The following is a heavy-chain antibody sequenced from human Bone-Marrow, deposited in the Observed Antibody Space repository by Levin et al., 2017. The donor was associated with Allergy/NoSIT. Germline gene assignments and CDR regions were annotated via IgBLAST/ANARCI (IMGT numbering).Heavy chain of an antibody. V-gene: IGHV5-51*01. CDR1: GYTFPDYW. Sequence: PGESLKISCKGSGYTFPDYWIGWVRQKPGKGLEWMGIIYPGDSDTTYSPSFQGQVTISADRSISTAFLQWNSLKASDTAMYYCVRREVGADEENAFDVWGQGTMVTVSS. CDR2: IYPGDSDT. J-gene: IGHJ3*01. D-gene: IGHD1-26*01. CDR3: VRREVGADEENAFDV.